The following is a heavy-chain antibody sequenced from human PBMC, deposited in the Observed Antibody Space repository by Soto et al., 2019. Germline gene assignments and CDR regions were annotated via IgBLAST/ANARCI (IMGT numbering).Heavy chain of an antibody. CDR1: GFTFSSYS. Sequence: EVQLVESGGGLVQPGGSLRLSCAASGFTFSSYSMNWVRQAPGKGLEWVSYISSSSSTIYYADSVKGRFTISRDNAXXSLYLQMNSLRDEDTAVYYCARDMGIVVESGGMDVWGQGTTVTVSS. CDR3: ARDMGIVVESGGMDV. V-gene: IGHV3-48*02. D-gene: IGHD3-22*01. J-gene: IGHJ6*02. CDR2: ISSSSSTI.